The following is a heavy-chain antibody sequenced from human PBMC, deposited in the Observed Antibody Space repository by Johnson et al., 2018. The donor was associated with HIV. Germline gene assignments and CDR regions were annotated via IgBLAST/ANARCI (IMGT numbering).Heavy chain of an antibody. J-gene: IGHJ3*02. D-gene: IGHD1-26*01. CDR2: IQYDATNR. Sequence: QVQLVESGGGLVKPGGSLRLSCAASGFTLSSYGIHWVRQAPGKGLEWVAFIQYDATNRYYADSVKGRFTISRDNSKNTVYLQMNSLRTEDSALYYCAKDFGIGWASAFDIWGQGTVVTISS. V-gene: IGHV3-30*02. CDR3: AKDFGIGWASAFDI. CDR1: GFTLSSYG.